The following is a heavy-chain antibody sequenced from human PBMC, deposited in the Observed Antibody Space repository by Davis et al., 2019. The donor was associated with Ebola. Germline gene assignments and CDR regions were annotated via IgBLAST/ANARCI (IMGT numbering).Heavy chain of an antibody. Sequence: ASVQVSCKGSGYIFSNYGITWVRQAPGQGFEWMGWIIPNSGGTSYAQKFQGRVTMTRDTSNTTAYMELSRLQSDDTAVYYCARGPRLVAPIDYWGQGTLVTVSS. D-gene: IGHD5-12*01. CDR3: ARGPRLVAPIDY. J-gene: IGHJ4*02. CDR2: IIPNSGGT. CDR1: GYIFSNYG. V-gene: IGHV1-2*02.